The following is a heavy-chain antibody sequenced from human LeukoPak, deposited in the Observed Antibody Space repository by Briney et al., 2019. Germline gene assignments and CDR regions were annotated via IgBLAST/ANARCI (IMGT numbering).Heavy chain of an antibody. V-gene: IGHV3-48*04. CDR3: TRTVYSITWERWFDP. CDR1: GFTFSTYS. J-gene: IGHJ5*02. CDR2: ISDTGSPI. D-gene: IGHD6-13*01. Sequence: PGGSLRLSCVASGFTFSTYSMNWVRQAPGKGLEWVSYISDTGSPIYYADSVNGRFSISRDNARNTLYLQLNSLRAEDTAVYYCTRTVYSITWERWFDPWGQGTLVTVSS.